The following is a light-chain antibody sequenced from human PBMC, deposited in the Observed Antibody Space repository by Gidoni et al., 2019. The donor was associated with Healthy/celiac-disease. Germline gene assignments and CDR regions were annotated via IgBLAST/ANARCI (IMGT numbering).Light chain of an antibody. J-gene: IGKJ1*01. V-gene: IGKV1-39*01. CDR3: QQSYSTPPT. Sequence: IQMTQSPSSLSASGGDRVTITCRASQSISSYLNWYQQKPGKAPKLPIYAASSLQSGVPSRFSGSGSGTDFTLTISSLQPEDFATYYCQQSYSTPPTFGQGTKVEIK. CDR1: QSISSY. CDR2: AAS.